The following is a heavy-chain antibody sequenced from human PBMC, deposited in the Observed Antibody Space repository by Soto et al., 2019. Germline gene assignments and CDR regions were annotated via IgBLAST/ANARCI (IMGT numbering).Heavy chain of an antibody. V-gene: IGHV3-33*01. J-gene: IGHJ3*02. Sequence: HPGGSLRLSCAASGFTFSSYGMHWVRQAPGKGLEWVAVIWYDGSNKYYADSVKGRFTISRDNSKNTLYLQMNSLRAEDTAVYYCAREGVRVWAFDIWGQGTMVTVSS. CDR1: GFTFSSYG. CDR3: AREGVRVWAFDI. CDR2: IWYDGSNK. D-gene: IGHD2-8*01.